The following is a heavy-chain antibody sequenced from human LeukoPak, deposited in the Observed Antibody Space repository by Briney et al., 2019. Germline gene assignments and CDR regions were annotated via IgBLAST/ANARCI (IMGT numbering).Heavy chain of an antibody. CDR2: INHSGST. CDR3: ARDRWYIDY. V-gene: IGHV4-34*01. D-gene: IGHD6-13*01. CDR1: GGSFSGYY. Sequence: SETLSLTCAVYGGSFSGYYWSWIRQPPGKGLEWIGEINHSGSTNYNPSLKSRVTISVDTSKNQFSLKLSSVTAADTAVYYCARDRWYIDYWGQGTLVTVSS. J-gene: IGHJ4*02.